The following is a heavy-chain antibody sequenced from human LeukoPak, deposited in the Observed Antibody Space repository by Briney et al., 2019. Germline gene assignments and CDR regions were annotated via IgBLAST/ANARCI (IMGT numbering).Heavy chain of an antibody. V-gene: IGHV4-61*02. Sequence: PSQTLSLTCTVSGGSISSGSYYWSWIRQPAGKGLEWIGRIYTSGSTNYNPSLKSRVTISVDTSKNQFSLKLSSVTAADTAVYYCASWYRIAVAGTYWYFDLWGRGTLVTVSS. CDR2: IYTSGST. CDR1: GGSISSGSYY. D-gene: IGHD6-19*01. J-gene: IGHJ2*01. CDR3: ASWYRIAVAGTYWYFDL.